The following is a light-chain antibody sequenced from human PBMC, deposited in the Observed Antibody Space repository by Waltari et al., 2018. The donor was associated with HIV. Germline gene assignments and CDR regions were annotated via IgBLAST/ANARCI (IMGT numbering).Light chain of an antibody. Sequence: QSVLTQPPSASGTPGQRVTISCSGSNSNVGVNNIEWYKQLPGMAPKPLIFSNNQRPSGVPDRFSGSKSGTSASRAISGLQSEDEADYYCAVWDDSLNGRLFGGGTKLTVL. J-gene: IGLJ3*02. CDR3: AVWDDSLNGRL. V-gene: IGLV1-44*01. CDR1: NSNVGVNN. CDR2: SNN.